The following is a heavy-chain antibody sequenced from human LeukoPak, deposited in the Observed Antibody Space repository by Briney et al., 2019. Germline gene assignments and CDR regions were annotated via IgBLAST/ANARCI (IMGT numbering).Heavy chain of an antibody. CDR3: AKDSMIVVVYYFDY. V-gene: IGHV3-23*01. D-gene: IGHD3-22*01. Sequence: GGSLRLSCAASGFTFSSYAISWVRQAPGKGLEWVSAISGSGGSTYYADSVKGRFTISRDNSKNTLYLQMNSLRAEDTAVYYCAKDSMIVVVYYFDYWGQGTLVTVSS. CDR2: ISGSGGST. J-gene: IGHJ4*02. CDR1: GFTFSSYA.